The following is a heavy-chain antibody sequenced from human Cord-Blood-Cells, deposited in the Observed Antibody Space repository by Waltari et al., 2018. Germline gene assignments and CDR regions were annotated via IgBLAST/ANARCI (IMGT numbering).Heavy chain of an antibody. V-gene: IGHV3-7*01. CDR2: IKQDGSEK. Sequence: EVQLVESGGGLVQPGGSLRLSCAASGFTFSSHWTRCVRQAPGKGLEWVANIKQDGSEKYYVDSVKGRFTISRDNAKNSLYLQMNSLRAEDTAVYYCARDLYSSSWLFDYWGQGTLVTVSS. CDR3: ARDLYSSSWLFDY. J-gene: IGHJ4*02. CDR1: GFTFSSHW. D-gene: IGHD6-13*01.